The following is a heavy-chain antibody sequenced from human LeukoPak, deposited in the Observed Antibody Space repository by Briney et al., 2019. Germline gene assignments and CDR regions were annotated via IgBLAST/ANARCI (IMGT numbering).Heavy chain of an antibody. Sequence: ASVKVSCKASGYTFTGSYMHWVRQAPGQGLEWMGRINPNSGGTNYAQKFQGRVTMTRDTSISTAYMELSRLRSDDTAVYYCARGTVGATGSDYWGQGTLVTVSS. CDR2: INPNSGGT. CDR1: GYTFTGSY. J-gene: IGHJ4*02. CDR3: ARGTVGATGSDY. V-gene: IGHV1-2*06. D-gene: IGHD1-26*01.